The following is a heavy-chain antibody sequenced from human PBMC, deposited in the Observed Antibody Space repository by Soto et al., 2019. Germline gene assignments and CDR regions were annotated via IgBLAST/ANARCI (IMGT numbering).Heavy chain of an antibody. J-gene: IGHJ4*02. CDR3: ASMGYHYGSGSYPLDY. D-gene: IGHD3-10*01. V-gene: IGHV4-59*08. Sequence: QVQLQESGPGLVKPSETLSLTCTVSGGSISSYYWTWIRQPPGKGLEWIGFMYNSGSTHYNPSLKSRVTISLDTSKNQFSLNQRSVTAADTAVYYCASMGYHYGSGSYPLDYWGQGTLVTVSS. CDR1: GGSISSYY. CDR2: MYNSGST.